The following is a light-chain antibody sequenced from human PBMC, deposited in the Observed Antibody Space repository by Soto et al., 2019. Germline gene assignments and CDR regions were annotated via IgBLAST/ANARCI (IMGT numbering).Light chain of an antibody. V-gene: IGKV3-11*01. Sequence: EIVLTQSPATLSLSPGERATLSCRASQSVSSYLAWYQQKPGQAPRLVIYDASNRATGIPARFSGSGSGTTFTFSISSLAPEDFAFYYCEQRSNWFTFGPGTKVDIK. CDR2: DAS. CDR1: QSVSSY. CDR3: EQRSNWFT. J-gene: IGKJ3*01.